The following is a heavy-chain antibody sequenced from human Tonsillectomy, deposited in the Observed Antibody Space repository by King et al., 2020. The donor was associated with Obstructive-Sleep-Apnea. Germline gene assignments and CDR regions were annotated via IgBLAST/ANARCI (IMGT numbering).Heavy chain of an antibody. CDR2: FKSKSDGGTI. D-gene: IGHD3-22*01. Sequence: DVQMVESGGGLVKPGGSLRLSCAASGFTFRNAWMNWVRQAPGRGLEWVGRFKSKSDGGTIDYAAPVKGRFTISRQDSKNMLYLQMNSLRTEDTAVYYCTTQIPDVVMHEYFQHWGLGTLVTVSS. CDR3: TTQIPDVVMHEYFQH. J-gene: IGHJ1*01. CDR1: GFTFRNAW. V-gene: IGHV3-15*01.